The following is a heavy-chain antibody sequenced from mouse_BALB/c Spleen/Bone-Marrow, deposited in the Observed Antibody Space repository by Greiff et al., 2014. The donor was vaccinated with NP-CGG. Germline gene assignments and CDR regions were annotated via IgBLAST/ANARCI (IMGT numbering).Heavy chain of an antibody. CDR3: ARDMITTRGFAY. CDR1: GFTFSSYG. CDR2: INSNGGST. V-gene: IGHV5-6-3*01. Sequence: DVMLVESGGGLVQPGGSLKLSCAASGFTFSSYGMSWVRQTPDKRLELVATINSNGGSTYYPDSVKGRFTISRDNAKNTLYQQMSSLKSEDTAMYYCARDMITTRGFAYWGQGTLVTVSA. J-gene: IGHJ3*01. D-gene: IGHD2-4*01.